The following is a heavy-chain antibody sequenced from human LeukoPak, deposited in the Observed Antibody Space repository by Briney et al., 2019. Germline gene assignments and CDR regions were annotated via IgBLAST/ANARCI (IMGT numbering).Heavy chain of an antibody. D-gene: IGHD7-27*01. Sequence: SETLSLTCTVSGGSISSYYWSWIRQPPGKGLEWIGYIYYSGSTNYNPSLESRVTISVDTSKNQFSLKLSSMTAADTAVYYWAGHGPLGGGFDYWGQGTLVTVSS. J-gene: IGHJ4*02. V-gene: IGHV4-59*08. CDR3: AGHGPLGGGFDY. CDR1: GGSISSYY. CDR2: IYYSGST.